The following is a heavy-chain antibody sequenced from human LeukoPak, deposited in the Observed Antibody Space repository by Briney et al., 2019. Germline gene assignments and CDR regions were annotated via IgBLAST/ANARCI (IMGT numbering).Heavy chain of an antibody. CDR2: IYYSGST. Sequence: PSETLSLTCTVSGVSISYYYWSWIRQPPGKGLEWVGYIYYSGSTNYNPSLKSRVTISVATSKNQFSLKLNSVTAADTAVYYCARTTEGYCRSTSCYGFYYSYYMDVWGKGTTVTISS. D-gene: IGHD2-2*01. CDR3: ARTTEGYCRSTSCYGFYYSYYMDV. V-gene: IGHV4-59*01. J-gene: IGHJ6*03. CDR1: GVSISYYY.